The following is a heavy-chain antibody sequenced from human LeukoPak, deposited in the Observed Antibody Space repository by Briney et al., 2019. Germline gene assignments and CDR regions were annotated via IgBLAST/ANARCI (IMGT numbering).Heavy chain of an antibody. J-gene: IGHJ3*02. Sequence: PSETLSLTCTVSGGSISSYYWSWIRQPPGKGLEWIGYIYYSGSTNYNPSLKSRVTISVDTSKNQFSLKLSSVTAADTAVYYCARHLGLVHFAFDIWGQGTMVTVSS. CDR3: ARHLGLVHFAFDI. CDR2: IYYSGST. D-gene: IGHD6-19*01. V-gene: IGHV4-59*08. CDR1: GGSISSYY.